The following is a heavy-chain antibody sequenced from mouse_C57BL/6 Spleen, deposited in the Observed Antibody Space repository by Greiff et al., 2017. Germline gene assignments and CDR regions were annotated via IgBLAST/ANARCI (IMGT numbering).Heavy chain of an antibody. CDR1: GYTFTSYW. D-gene: IGHD4-1*02. Sequence: QVQLHQPGAELVMPGASVKLSCKASGYTFTSYWMHWVKQRPGQGLEWIGEIDPSDSYTNYNQKFKGKSTLTVDKSSSTAYMQLSSLTSEDSAVYYCASNWDEGFAYWGQGTLVTVSA. V-gene: IGHV1-69*01. CDR3: ASNWDEGFAY. CDR2: IDPSDSYT. J-gene: IGHJ3*01.